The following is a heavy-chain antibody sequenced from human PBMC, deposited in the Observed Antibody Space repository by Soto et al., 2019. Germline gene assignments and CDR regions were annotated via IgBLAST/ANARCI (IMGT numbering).Heavy chain of an antibody. CDR1: GGSFSGYY. V-gene: IGHV4-34*01. CDR2: INHSGST. CDR3: ARGRATAAGHYYYYYGMDV. J-gene: IGHJ6*02. D-gene: IGHD6-13*01. Sequence: TLSLTCAVYGGSFSGYYWSWIRQPPGKGLEWIGEINHSGSTNYNPSLKSRVTISVDTSKNQFSLKLSSVTAADTAVYYCARGRATAAGHYYYYYGMDVWGQGTTVTVSS.